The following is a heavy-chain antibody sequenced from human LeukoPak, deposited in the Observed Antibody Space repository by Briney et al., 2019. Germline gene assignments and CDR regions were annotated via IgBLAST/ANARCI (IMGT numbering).Heavy chain of an antibody. CDR2: IKQDGSEK. Sequence: PGGSLRLSCAASGFTFSSYWMSWVRQAPGKGLEWVANIKQDGSEKYYVDSVKGRFTISRDNAKNSLYLQMNSLRAEDTAVYYCARVGSGYYGSGSYYNFDYWGQGTLVTVSS. V-gene: IGHV3-7*01. D-gene: IGHD3-10*01. CDR1: GFTFSSYW. J-gene: IGHJ4*02. CDR3: ARVGSGYYGSGSYYNFDY.